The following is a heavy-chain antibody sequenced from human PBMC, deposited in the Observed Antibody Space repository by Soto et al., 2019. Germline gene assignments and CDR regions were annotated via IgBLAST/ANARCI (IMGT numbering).Heavy chain of an antibody. CDR2: IIPIFGTA. V-gene: IGHV1-69*13. CDR1: GGTFSSYA. Sequence: ASVKVSCKASGGTFSSYAISWVRQAPGQGLEWMGGIIPIFGTANYAQKFQGRVTITADESTSTAYMELRSLRSEDTAVYYCATEWELNYFDYWGQGTLVTVSS. D-gene: IGHD1-26*01. CDR3: ATEWELNYFDY. J-gene: IGHJ4*02.